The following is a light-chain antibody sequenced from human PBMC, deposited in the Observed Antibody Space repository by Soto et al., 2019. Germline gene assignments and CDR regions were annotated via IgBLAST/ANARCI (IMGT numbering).Light chain of an antibody. CDR3: QHSDT. CDR1: QSVSSN. V-gene: IGKV3-15*01. CDR2: GAS. J-gene: IGKJ5*01. Sequence: IVRTQYRATLSVSPAERAPLSCRASQSVSSNLAWYQQKPGQAPRLLIYGASTRATGIPARFSGSGSGTDFTLTISRLEPEDFAVYYCQHSDTFGQGTRLEI.